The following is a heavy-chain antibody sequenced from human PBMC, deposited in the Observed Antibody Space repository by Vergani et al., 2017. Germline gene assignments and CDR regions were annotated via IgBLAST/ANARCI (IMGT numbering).Heavy chain of an antibody. V-gene: IGHV4-34*02. CDR2: ICNTEDT. CDR3: ATIGYRRWGYYFDY. J-gene: IGHJ4*02. CDR1: GESFSRFY. Sequence: QVQLQQWGAGVVKPSGTLSLTCAVFGESFSRFYWSWIRQPPGKGLEWIGEICNTEDTKYSPSLKSRVTVSVDESRNLFSLRLNSVTAADTAVYYCATIGYRRWGYYFDYWGQGILVTVSS. D-gene: IGHD2-2*02.